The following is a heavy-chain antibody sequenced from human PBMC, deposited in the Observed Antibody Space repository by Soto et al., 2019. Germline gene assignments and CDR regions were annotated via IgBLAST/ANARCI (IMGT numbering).Heavy chain of an antibody. Sequence: SVKVSCKASGFTFTRSAMQWVRQARGQRLEWIGWIVVGSGNTNYAQKSQERVTITRDMSTSTAYMELGSLRSEDTAVYYCARGVGDRRTPAVTYYYGMDVWGQGTTVTVSS. J-gene: IGHJ6*02. V-gene: IGHV1-58*02. D-gene: IGHD2-2*01. CDR3: ARGVGDRRTPAVTYYYGMDV. CDR2: IVVGSGNT. CDR1: GFTFTRSA.